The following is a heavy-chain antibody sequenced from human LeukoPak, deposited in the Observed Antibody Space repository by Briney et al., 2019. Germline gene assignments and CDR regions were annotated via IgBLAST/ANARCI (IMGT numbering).Heavy chain of an antibody. J-gene: IGHJ6*02. Sequence: GGSLRLSCAGSRFSFSKYAMSWVRQAPGKGLEWVSVINDSGTSKHYADSVKGRFTISRDNSMNTMYLQMSSLRADDTAIYYCASLPDVWGQGTTVTVSS. CDR1: RFSFSKYA. CDR3: ASLPDV. V-gene: IGHV3-23*01. CDR2: INDSGTSK.